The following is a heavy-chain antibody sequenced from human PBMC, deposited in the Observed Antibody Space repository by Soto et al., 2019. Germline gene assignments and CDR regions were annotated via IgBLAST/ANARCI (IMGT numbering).Heavy chain of an antibody. V-gene: IGHV4-4*02. D-gene: IGHD5-12*01. CDR2: IYHSGST. CDR1: SGPISSSNW. J-gene: IGHJ3*02. CDR3: ARAGLFTEYSGYFLDAFDI. Sequence: SDTLSLTCAVSSGPISSSNWWRWVRQPPGKGMEWIGEIYHSGSTNYNPSLKSRVTISVDKSKNQFSLKLSSVTAADTAVYYCARAGLFTEYSGYFLDAFDIWGQGTMVIVSS.